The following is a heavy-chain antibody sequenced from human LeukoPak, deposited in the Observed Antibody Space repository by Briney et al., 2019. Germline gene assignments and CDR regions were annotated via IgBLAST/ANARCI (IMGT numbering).Heavy chain of an antibody. V-gene: IGHV1-18*01. J-gene: IGHJ4*02. CDR3: ARDGAVEGAIYDDY. Sequence: PRASVTVSCTASGYTFTSYGISWVRQAPGQGLEWMGWISAYNGNTNYAQKLQGRVTMTTDTSTSTAYMELRSLRSDDTAVYYCARDGAVEGAIYDDYWGQGTLVTVSS. CDR1: GYTFTSYG. D-gene: IGHD1-26*01. CDR2: ISAYNGNT.